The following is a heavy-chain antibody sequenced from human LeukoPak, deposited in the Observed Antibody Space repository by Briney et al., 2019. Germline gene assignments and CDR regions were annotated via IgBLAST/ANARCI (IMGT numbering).Heavy chain of an antibody. D-gene: IGHD6-13*01. CDR1: GFTISRYT. CDR2: ISSDGVTT. J-gene: IGHJ4*02. V-gene: IGHV3-64*01. CDR3: AREGSPGTFDY. Sequence: GSLRLSCAASGFTISRYTMHWVRQAPGKGLESVSAISSDGVTTYYANSVKGRFTISRDNSKNTLYLQMDSLRAEDMAVYYCAREGSPGTFDYWGQGTLVTVSS.